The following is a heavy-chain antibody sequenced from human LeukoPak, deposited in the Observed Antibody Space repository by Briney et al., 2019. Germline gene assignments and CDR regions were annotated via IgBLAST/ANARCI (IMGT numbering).Heavy chain of an antibody. CDR2: IYSGGST. CDR1: GFTVSSNY. D-gene: IGHD3-10*01. CDR3: ALTAYGSGNYYMDV. J-gene: IGHJ6*03. Sequence: GGSLRLSCAASGFTVSSNYMSWVRQAPGKGLEWVSVIYSGGSTYYAESVKGRFTISRDNSKNTLYLQMNSLRAEDTAVYYCALTAYGSGNYYMDVWGKGTTVTISS. V-gene: IGHV3-66*01.